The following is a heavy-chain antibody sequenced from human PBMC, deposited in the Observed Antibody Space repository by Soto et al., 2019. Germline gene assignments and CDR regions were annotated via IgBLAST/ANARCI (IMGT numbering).Heavy chain of an antibody. CDR3: TRDASRDSSARGWFDP. J-gene: IGHJ5*02. CDR1: GFTFRSFT. V-gene: IGHV3-21*01. Sequence: GGSLRLSCAASGFTFRSFTMNWVRQAPGKGLEWVSTISSNSAYIYYTDALRGRFTISKDNAKNSLHLQMNSLRAEDTAVYYCTRDASRDSSARGWFDPWGPGTLVTVSS. CDR2: ISSNSAYI. D-gene: IGHD6-13*01.